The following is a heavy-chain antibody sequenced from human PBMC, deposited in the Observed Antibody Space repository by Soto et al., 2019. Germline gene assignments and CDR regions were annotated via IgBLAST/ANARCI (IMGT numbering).Heavy chain of an antibody. D-gene: IGHD2-21*02. V-gene: IGHV2-5*02. CDR3: AHSRCGGDCLQSYSSHYYYGMDV. CDR2: IYWDDDK. Sequence: SGPTLVNPTQTLTLTCSFSGFSLSSNGVGVGWIRQAPGKALEWLAFIYWDDDKRYSPSLKSRLSIIKDTSINQVFLIMTNMDPVDTATYYCAHSRCGGDCLQSYSSHYYYGMDVWGQGTTVTVSS. CDR1: GFSLSSNGVG. J-gene: IGHJ6*02.